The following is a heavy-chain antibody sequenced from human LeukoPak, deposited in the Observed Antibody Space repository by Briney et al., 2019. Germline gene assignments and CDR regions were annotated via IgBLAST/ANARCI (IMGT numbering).Heavy chain of an antibody. CDR3: AKSLFTSATGTGRAFHI. D-gene: IGHD1-1*01. CDR2: ISGSGGST. CDR1: GFTVSSNY. V-gene: IGHV3-23*01. Sequence: PGGSLRLSCAASGFTVSSNYMSWVRQAPGKGLEWVSAISGSGGSTYYADSVKGRFTISRDNSKNTLYLQMTSLRAEDTAEYYCAKSLFTSATGTGRAFHIWGQGTMVTVSS. J-gene: IGHJ3*02.